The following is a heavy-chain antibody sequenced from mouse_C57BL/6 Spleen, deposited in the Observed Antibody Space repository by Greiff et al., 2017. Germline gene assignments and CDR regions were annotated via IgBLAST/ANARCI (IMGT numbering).Heavy chain of an antibody. Sequence: QVQLQQPGAEPVKPGASVKLFCKASGYTFTSYWMQRVKQRPGQGLEWIGEIDPSDSYTNYNQKFKGKATLTVDTSSSTAHMQLSSLTSEDSAVYYCARVRGGWIAYWGQGTLVTVSA. CDR3: ARVRGGWIAY. CDR1: GYTFTSYW. J-gene: IGHJ3*01. V-gene: IGHV1-50*01. CDR2: IDPSDSYT.